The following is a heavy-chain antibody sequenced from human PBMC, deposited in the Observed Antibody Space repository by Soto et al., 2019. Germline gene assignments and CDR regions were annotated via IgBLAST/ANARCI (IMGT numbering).Heavy chain of an antibody. Sequence: PGGSLRLSCAASGFTFSSYAMSWVRQAPGKGLEWVSAISGSGGSTYYADSVKGRFTISRDNSKNTLYLQMNSLRAEDTAVYYCAKDGGDTPTADPDMYYFDYWGQGTLVTVSS. CDR1: GFTFSSYA. D-gene: IGHD3-16*01. CDR3: AKDGGDTPTADPDMYYFDY. J-gene: IGHJ4*02. CDR2: ISGSGGST. V-gene: IGHV3-23*01.